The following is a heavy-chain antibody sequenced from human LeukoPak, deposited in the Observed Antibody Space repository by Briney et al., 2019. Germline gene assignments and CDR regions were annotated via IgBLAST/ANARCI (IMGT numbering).Heavy chain of an antibody. CDR1: GYTFTSYA. V-gene: IGHV1-3*01. D-gene: IGHD3-10*01. Sequence: GASVKVSCKASGYTFTSYAMHWARQAPGQRLEWMGWINAGNGNTKYSQKFQGRVTITRDTSASTAYMELSSLRSEDTAVYYCARDYGSGSWSLDYWGQGTLVTVSS. J-gene: IGHJ4*02. CDR2: INAGNGNT. CDR3: ARDYGSGSWSLDY.